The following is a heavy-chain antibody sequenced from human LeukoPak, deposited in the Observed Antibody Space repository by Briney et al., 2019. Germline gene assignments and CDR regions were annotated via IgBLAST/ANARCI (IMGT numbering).Heavy chain of an antibody. Sequence: PSETLSLTCGVSGGSLSGYFWSWIRQPPGKGLEWIGYIYYSGSTNYNPSLKSRVTISVDTSKNQFSLKLSSVTAADTAVYYCARVTFGSSWYYYYGMDVWGQGTTVTVSS. D-gene: IGHD6-13*01. CDR1: GGSLSGYF. CDR3: ARVTFGSSWYYYYGMDV. V-gene: IGHV4-59*08. CDR2: IYYSGST. J-gene: IGHJ6*02.